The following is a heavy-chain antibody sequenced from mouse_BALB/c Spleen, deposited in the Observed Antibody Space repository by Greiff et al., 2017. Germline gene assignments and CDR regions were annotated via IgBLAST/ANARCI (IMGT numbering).Heavy chain of an antibody. CDR3: ARGLLLYYFDY. V-gene: IGHV5-4*02. J-gene: IGHJ2*01. CDR1: GFTFSDYY. D-gene: IGHD1-1*01. CDR2: ISDGGSYT. Sequence: EVQVVESGGGLVKPGGSLKLSCAASGFTFSDYYMYWVRQTPEKRLEWVATISDGGSYTYYPDSVKGRFTISRDNAKNNLYLQMSSLKSEDTAMCYCARGLLLYYFDYWGQGTTLTVSS.